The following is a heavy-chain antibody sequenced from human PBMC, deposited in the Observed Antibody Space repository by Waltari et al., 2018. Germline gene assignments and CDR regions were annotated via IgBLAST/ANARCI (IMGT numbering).Heavy chain of an antibody. V-gene: IGHV4-34*02. CDR1: GGSFNGYY. CDR2: ISYGGNT. Sequence: QVQLQQWGAGLLRLSETLSLSCAVYGGSFNGYYWGWLRHPPGKGLEWIGEISYGGNTNHNPSLRRRVNMLVDTSKSQFSLKLNSVTAADTAVYYCVRLEDCSGPGGNCYSGDSFAMDVWGQGTTVTVSS. CDR3: VRLEDCSGPGGNCYSGDSFAMDV. D-gene: IGHD2-15*01. J-gene: IGHJ6*02.